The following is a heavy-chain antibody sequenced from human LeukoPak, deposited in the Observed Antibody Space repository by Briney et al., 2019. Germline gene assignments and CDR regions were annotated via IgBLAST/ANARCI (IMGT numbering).Heavy chain of an antibody. CDR2: IYYSGTT. CDR3: ARPSSGHYKVFDY. Sequence: SQTLSLTCTVSGGSISSGDYYWSWIRQPPGKGLEWIGSIYYSGTTYYNPSLKSRVTISVDTSKNQFSLKLSSVTAADTAIYYCARPSSGHYKVFDYWGQGTLVTVSS. CDR1: GGSISSGDYY. V-gene: IGHV4-30-2*03. J-gene: IGHJ4*02. D-gene: IGHD3-22*01.